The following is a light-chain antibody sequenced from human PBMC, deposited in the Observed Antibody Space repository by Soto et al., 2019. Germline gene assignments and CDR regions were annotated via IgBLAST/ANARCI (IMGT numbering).Light chain of an antibody. J-gene: IGLJ1*01. V-gene: IGLV2-8*01. CDR3: SSYARSNTFV. CDR2: EVS. Sequence: QSVLTQPPSASGSPGQSVTISCTGTSSDVGGYNYVSWYQQHPGKAPKPMIYEVSERPSGVPDRFSGSKSSNTASLTVSGLQAEDEADYYCSSYARSNTFVFGTGIKVTAL. CDR1: SSDVGGYNY.